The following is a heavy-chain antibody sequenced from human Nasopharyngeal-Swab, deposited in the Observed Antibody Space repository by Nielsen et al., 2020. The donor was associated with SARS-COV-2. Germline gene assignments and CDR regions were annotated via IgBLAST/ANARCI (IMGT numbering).Heavy chain of an antibody. D-gene: IGHD2-15*01. CDR3: ARRAYCSGGSCYSPYYYYMAV. Sequence: GESLKISWKGSGYSFTSYWISWVRQMPGKGLEWMGRIDPSDSYTNYSQSFQGHVTISADKSISTSYLQWSSLKASDTAMYYCARRAYCSGGSCYSPYYYYMAVWGKATTVTVSS. CDR1: GYSFTSYW. CDR2: IDPSDSYT. J-gene: IGHJ6*03. V-gene: IGHV5-10-1*01.